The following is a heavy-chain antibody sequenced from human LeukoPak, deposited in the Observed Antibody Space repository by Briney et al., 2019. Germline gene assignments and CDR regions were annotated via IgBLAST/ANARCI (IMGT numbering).Heavy chain of an antibody. D-gene: IGHD4-17*01. CDR2: IGTNNENT. CDR1: GYTFAIFS. Sequence: GASVKVSCRSSGYTFAIFSVTWVRQAPGQGLEWMGWIGTNNENTNYAQKFQGRVTMTTDTSTSTVYMELRSLRSDDTAVYYYARAGATVTKSYYYGGQGTLVSVSS. J-gene: IGHJ4*02. V-gene: IGHV1-18*01. CDR3: ARAGATVTKSYYY.